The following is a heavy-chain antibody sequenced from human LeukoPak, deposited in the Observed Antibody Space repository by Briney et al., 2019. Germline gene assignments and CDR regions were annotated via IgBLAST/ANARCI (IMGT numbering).Heavy chain of an antibody. D-gene: IGHD6-19*01. CDR2: IYYSGST. CDR3: ARGGWYPESFQH. CDR1: GGSISSYY. V-gene: IGHV4-59*01. Sequence: SETLSLTCTVSGGSISSYYWNWIRQPPGKGLEWIGYIYYSGSTNYNPSLKSRVTISVDASKNQFSLKLSSVTAADTAVYYCARGGWYPESFQHWGQGALVTVSS. J-gene: IGHJ1*01.